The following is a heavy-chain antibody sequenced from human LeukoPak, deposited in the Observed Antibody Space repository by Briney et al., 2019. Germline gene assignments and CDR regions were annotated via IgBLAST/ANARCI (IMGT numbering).Heavy chain of an antibody. J-gene: IGHJ4*02. D-gene: IGHD3-10*01. Sequence: AGGSLRLSCAASGFILSSHAMHWVRQAPGKGLEWVALISGNGNKFYSDSVEGRVTISSDNPKNTVNLQMNSLRAEDTAVYYCAKLWRTVRNENFDYWGQGTLVTVSS. V-gene: IGHV3-30*18. CDR1: GFILSSHA. CDR2: ISGNGNK. CDR3: AKLWRTVRNENFDY.